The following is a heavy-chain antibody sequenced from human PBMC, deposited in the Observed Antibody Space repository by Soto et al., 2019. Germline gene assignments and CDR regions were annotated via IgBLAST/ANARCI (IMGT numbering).Heavy chain of an antibody. J-gene: IGHJ4*02. CDR1: GDSVSSNSAA. D-gene: IGHD6-13*01. CDR2: TYYRSKWYN. CDR3: ATGVWIADDATGRDS. Sequence: SQTLSLTCAISGDSVSSNSAAWNWIRQSSSRGLEWLGRTYYRSKWYNDYAMSVNSRITINTDTSMNQFSLHLNSVTPEDTAVSLCATGVWIADDATGRDSWGQGTLVTVSS. V-gene: IGHV6-1*01.